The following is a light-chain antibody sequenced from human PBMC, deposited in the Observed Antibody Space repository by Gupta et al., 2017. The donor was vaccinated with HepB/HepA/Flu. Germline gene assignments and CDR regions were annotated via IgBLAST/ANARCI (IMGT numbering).Light chain of an antibody. CDR2: DVS. CDR1: SSDVGGYNY. J-gene: IGLJ2*01. V-gene: IGLV2-14*01. Sequence: QSALTQPASVSGSPGQSIPIPCHGTSSDVGGYNYVSWYQQHPGKAPKLMIYDVSNRPPGVSNRFSGSKSGNTASLTISGLQAEDEADYYCSSYTSSSTLVVFGGGTKLTVL. CDR3: SSYTSSSTLVV.